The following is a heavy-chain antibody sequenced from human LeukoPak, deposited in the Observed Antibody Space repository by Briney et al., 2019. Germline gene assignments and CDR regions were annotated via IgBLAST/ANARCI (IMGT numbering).Heavy chain of an antibody. J-gene: IGHJ4*02. V-gene: IGHV1-2*02. D-gene: IGHD2-15*01. Sequence: ASVKVSCKASGYTFTGYYMHWVRQAPGQGLEWMGWINPNSGGTNYAQKFRGRVTMTRDTSISTAYMELSRLRSDDTAVYYCARERPRYCSGGSCYLGYFGYWGQGTLVTVSS. CDR2: INPNSGGT. CDR3: ARERPRYCSGGSCYLGYFGY. CDR1: GYTFTGYY.